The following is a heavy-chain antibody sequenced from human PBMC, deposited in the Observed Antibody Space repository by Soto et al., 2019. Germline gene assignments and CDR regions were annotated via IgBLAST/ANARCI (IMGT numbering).Heavy chain of an antibody. CDR3: ARHCGGDCYG. CDR1: RGTFSSYT. V-gene: IGHV1-69*02. Sequence: QVQLVQSGAEVKKPGSSVKVSCKASRGTFSSYTISWVRQAPGQGLEWMGRIIPILGIANYAQKFQGRVXIXXDKSMSTAYMELSSLRSEDTAVYYCARHCGGDCYGWGQGTLVTVSS. J-gene: IGHJ4*02. CDR2: IIPILGIA. D-gene: IGHD2-21*02.